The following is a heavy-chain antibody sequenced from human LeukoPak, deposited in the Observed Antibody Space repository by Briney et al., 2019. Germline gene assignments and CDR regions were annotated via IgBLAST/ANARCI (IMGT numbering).Heavy chain of an antibody. J-gene: IGHJ3*02. V-gene: IGHV4-4*02. CDR1: GGSISSDHW. CDR2: IFHIGVT. Sequence: SETLSLTCAVSGGSISSDHWWSWVRQPPGKSLEWIGEIFHIGVTNYKPSLKSRVSMSVDNSRHQFSLNLRSVTAADTAVSFCARGGRSAFDIWGPGTKVIVSS. CDR3: ARGGRSAFDI.